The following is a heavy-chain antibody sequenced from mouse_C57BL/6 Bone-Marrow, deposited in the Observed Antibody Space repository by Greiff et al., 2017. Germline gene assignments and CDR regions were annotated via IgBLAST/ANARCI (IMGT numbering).Heavy chain of an antibody. D-gene: IGHD2-4*01. CDR2: IDPSDSYT. CDR1: GYTFTSYW. J-gene: IGHJ3*01. Sequence: QFQLQQPGAELVKPGASVKLSCKASGYTFTSYWMQWVKQRPGQGLEWIGEIDPSDSYTNYNQKFTGKATLTVDTSSSTAYMQLRSLTSEDSAVYYCARYDYDGAYWGQGTLVTVSA. V-gene: IGHV1-50*01. CDR3: ARYDYDGAY.